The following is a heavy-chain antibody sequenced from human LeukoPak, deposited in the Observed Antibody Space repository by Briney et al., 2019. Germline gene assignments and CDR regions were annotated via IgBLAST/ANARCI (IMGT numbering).Heavy chain of an antibody. CDR2: INAGNGNT. J-gene: IGHJ6*02. V-gene: IGHV1-3*01. Sequence: GASVKVSCKASGYTFTSYAMHWVRQAPGQRLEWMGWINAGNGNTKYSQKFQGRVTITRDTSASTAYMELSSLRSEDTAVYYCARDPSGGNGAPRGYYGMDVWGQGTTVTVSS. D-gene: IGHD1-1*01. CDR3: ARDPSGGNGAPRGYYGMDV. CDR1: GYTFTSYA.